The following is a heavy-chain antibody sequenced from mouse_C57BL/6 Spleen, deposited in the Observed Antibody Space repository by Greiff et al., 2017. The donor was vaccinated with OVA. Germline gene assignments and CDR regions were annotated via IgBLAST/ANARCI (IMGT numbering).Heavy chain of an antibody. CDR2: IDPSDSYT. CDR1: GYTFTSYW. V-gene: IGHV1-59*01. D-gene: IGHD1-1*01. J-gene: IGHJ3*01. Sequence: QVQLQQPGAELVRPGTSVKLSCKASGYTFTSYWMHWVKQRPGQGLEWIGVIDPSDSYTNYNQKFKGKATLTVDKSSSTAYMQLSSLTSEDSAVYYCARSGTYYGSSGFAYWGQGTLVTVSA. CDR3: ARSGTYYGSSGFAY.